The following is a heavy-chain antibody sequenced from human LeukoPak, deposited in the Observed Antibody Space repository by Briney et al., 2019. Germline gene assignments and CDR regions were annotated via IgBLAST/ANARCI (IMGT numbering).Heavy chain of an antibody. J-gene: IGHJ3*02. CDR1: GGSISSYY. D-gene: IGHD3-10*01. Sequence: ASETLSLTCTVSGGSISSYYWNWIRQPAGKGLEWIGRIYTSGSTNYNPSLKSRVTMSVDTSKNQFSLKLSSVTAADTAVYYCARDKSRTYGSADAFDIWGQGTMVTVSS. CDR3: ARDKSRTYGSADAFDI. V-gene: IGHV4-4*07. CDR2: IYTSGST.